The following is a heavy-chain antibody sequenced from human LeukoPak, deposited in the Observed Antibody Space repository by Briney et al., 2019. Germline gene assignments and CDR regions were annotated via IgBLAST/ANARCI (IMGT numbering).Heavy chain of an antibody. Sequence: SETLSLTCTVSGCSISSSYWSWIRQPAGKGLEWIGRIFTSGTTEYNPSLKSRVTMSVDTSKNQFSLKLISVTAADTAVYYCARDFGFGSAWGQGALVTVSS. CDR1: GCSISSSY. J-gene: IGHJ5*02. CDR2: IFTSGTT. CDR3: ARDFGFGSA. V-gene: IGHV4-4*07. D-gene: IGHD6-19*01.